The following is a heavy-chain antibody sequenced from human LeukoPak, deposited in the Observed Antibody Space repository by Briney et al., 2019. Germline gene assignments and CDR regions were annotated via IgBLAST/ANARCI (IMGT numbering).Heavy chain of an antibody. CDR3: ARDRGNWFDP. CDR1: GGSISSYY. Sequence: SETLSLTCTVSGGSISSYYWSWIRQPPGKGLEWIGYIYYSGSTNYNPSLKSRATISVDTSKNQFSLKLSSVTAADTAVYYCARDRGNWFDPWGQGTLVTVSS. CDR2: IYYSGST. V-gene: IGHV4-59*01. J-gene: IGHJ5*02.